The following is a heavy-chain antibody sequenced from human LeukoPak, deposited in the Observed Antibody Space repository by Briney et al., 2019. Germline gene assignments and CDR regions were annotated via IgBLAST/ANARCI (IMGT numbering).Heavy chain of an antibody. J-gene: IGHJ4*02. CDR3: ARDLIAAAIDY. CDR1: GYSISSGYY. CDR2: IYHSGST. V-gene: IGHV4-38-2*02. Sequence: SETLSLTCAVSGYSISSGYYWGWIRQPPGKGLEWIGSIYHSGSTYYNPSLKSRVTILVDTSKNQFSLKLSSVTAADTAVYYCARDLIAAAIDYWGQGTLVTVSS. D-gene: IGHD6-13*01.